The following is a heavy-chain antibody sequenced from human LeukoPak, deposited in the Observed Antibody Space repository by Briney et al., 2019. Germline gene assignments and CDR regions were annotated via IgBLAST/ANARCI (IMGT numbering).Heavy chain of an antibody. V-gene: IGHV4-38-2*02. CDR2: IYHSGST. CDR3: ARDRGDCSSTSCYIDWFDP. D-gene: IGHD2-2*02. CDR1: GYSISSGYY. J-gene: IGHJ5*02. Sequence: SETLSLTCTVSGYSISSGYYWGWIRQPPGKGLEWIGSIYHSGSTYYNPSLKSRVTISVDTSKNQFSLKLSSVTAADTAVYYCARDRGDCSSTSCYIDWFDPWGQGTLVTVSS.